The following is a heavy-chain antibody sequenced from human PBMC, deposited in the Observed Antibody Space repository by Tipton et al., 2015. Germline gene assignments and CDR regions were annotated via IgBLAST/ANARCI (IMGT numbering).Heavy chain of an antibody. D-gene: IGHD6-13*01. V-gene: IGHV3-23*01. Sequence: SLRLSCAASGFIFSNYGMSWVRQAPGKGLVWVSGISSSGGTTYYADSVKGRFTISRDNSKNTLYLQMNSLRVEDTAVYYCAKDGLAGYSTSWPPDYWGQGTLVTVSS. CDR2: ISSSGGTT. J-gene: IGHJ4*02. CDR3: AKDGLAGYSTSWPPDY. CDR1: GFIFSNYG.